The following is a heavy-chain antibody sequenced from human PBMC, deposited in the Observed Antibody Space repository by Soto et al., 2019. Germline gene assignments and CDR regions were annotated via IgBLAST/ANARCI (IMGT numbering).Heavy chain of an antibody. CDR1: GFTFSSYG. Sequence: QVQLVESGGGVVQPGRSLRLSCAASGFTFSSYGMHWVRQAPGKGLEWVAVISYDGSNKYYADSVKGRFTISRDNSKNKMYLQRTSLRADAMAVCYCAKDPWAGGSVDGTGGCDYWGQGTLVTVSS. J-gene: IGHJ4*02. D-gene: IGHD5-12*01. CDR3: AKDPWAGGSVDGTGGCDY. CDR2: ISYDGSNK. V-gene: IGHV3-30*18.